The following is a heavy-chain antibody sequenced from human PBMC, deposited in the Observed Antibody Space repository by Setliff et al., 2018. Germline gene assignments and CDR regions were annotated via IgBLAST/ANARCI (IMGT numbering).Heavy chain of an antibody. Sequence: SVKVSCKASGGTFSSYAISWVRQAPGQGLEWMGRIIPIFGTANYAQKFQGRVTITRDTSASTAYMELSSLRSEDTAVYYCARDKLWLMGYYYYYYMDVWGKGTTVTVSS. CDR2: IIPIFGTA. CDR3: ARDKLWLMGYYYYYYMDV. V-gene: IGHV1-69*05. D-gene: IGHD5-18*01. J-gene: IGHJ6*03. CDR1: GGTFSSYA.